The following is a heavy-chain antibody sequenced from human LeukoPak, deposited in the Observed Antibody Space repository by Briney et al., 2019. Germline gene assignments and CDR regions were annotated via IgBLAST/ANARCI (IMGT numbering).Heavy chain of an antibody. J-gene: IGHJ6*02. V-gene: IGHV3-33*08. CDR3: ARDLYYDILTGRRYYYYYGMDV. CDR1: GFTFSSYG. CDR2: IWYDGSNK. D-gene: IGHD3-9*01. Sequence: GRSLRLSCAASGFTFSSYGMHWVRQAPGKGLEWVAVIWYDGSNKYYADSVKGRFTISRDNSKNTLYLQMNSLRAEDTAVYYCARDLYYDILTGRRYYYYYGMDVWGQGTTVTVSS.